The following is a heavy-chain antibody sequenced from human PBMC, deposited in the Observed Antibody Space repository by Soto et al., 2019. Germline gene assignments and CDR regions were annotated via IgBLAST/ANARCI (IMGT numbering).Heavy chain of an antibody. CDR1: GGSISSYY. CDR2: SYYSGST. D-gene: IGHD2-2*01. CDR3: ARETRYCSSTSCYVFDY. J-gene: IGHJ4*02. V-gene: IGHV4-59*01. Sequence: ASETLSLTCTLSGGSISSYYWSWVRQPPGKGLEWIGYSYYSGSTNYNPSLKSRVTISVDTSKNQFSLKLSSVTAADTAVYYCARETRYCSSTSCYVFDYWGQGTLVTVSS.